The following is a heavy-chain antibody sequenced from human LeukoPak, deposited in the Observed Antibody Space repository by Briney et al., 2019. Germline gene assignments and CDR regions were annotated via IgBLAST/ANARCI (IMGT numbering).Heavy chain of an antibody. CDR3: ARAYYYDSSGYYYFDY. CDR1: GGSISSGGYY. V-gene: IGHV4-31*03. J-gene: IGHJ4*02. CDR2: IYYSGST. Sequence: SETLSLTCTVSGGSISSGGYYWSWIRQHPGKGLEWIGYIYYSGSTYYNPSLKSRVTISVDTSKNKFSLKLSSVTAADTAVYYCARAYYYDSSGYYYFDYWGQGTLVTVSS. D-gene: IGHD3-22*01.